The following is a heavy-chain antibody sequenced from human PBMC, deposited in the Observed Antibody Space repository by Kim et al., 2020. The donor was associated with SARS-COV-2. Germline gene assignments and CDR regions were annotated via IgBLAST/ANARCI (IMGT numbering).Heavy chain of an antibody. CDR2: INPSGGST. CDR3: ARVGAPSFRNSMLVDEAVDY. V-gene: IGHV1-46*01. Sequence: ASVKVSCKASGYTFTSYYMHWVRQAPGQGLEWMGIINPSGGSTSYAQKFQGRVTMTRDTSTSTVYMELSSLRSEDTAVYNCARVGAPSFRNSMLVDEAVDYWGQGTLVTVSS. D-gene: IGHD3-22*01. CDR1: GYTFTSYY. J-gene: IGHJ4*02.